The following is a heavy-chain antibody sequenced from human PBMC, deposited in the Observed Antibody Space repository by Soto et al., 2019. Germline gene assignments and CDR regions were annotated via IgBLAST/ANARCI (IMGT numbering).Heavy chain of an antibody. J-gene: IGHJ3*02. Sequence: SETLSLTCTVSGGSISSYYWSWIRQPPGKGLEWIGYIYYSGSTNYNPSLKSRVTKSEDTSKNQFSLKLSSVTAADTAVYYCAREGIAAAGTGYDAFDIWGQGTMVTVSS. V-gene: IGHV4-59*01. D-gene: IGHD6-13*01. CDR3: AREGIAAAGTGYDAFDI. CDR1: GGSISSYY. CDR2: IYYSGST.